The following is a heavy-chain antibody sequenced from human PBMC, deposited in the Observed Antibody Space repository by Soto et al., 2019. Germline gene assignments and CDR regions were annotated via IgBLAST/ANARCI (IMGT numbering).Heavy chain of an antibody. CDR3: ARSLHPRKGLTTVVTPGY. D-gene: IGHD4-17*01. CDR2: IYYSGST. Sequence: PSETLSLTCTVSCGSISSGGYYWSWIRQHPGKGLEWIGYIYYSGSTYYNPSLKSRVTISVDTSKNQFSLKLSSVTAADTAVYYCARSLHPRKGLTTVVTPGYWGQGTLVTVSS. CDR1: CGSISSGGYY. J-gene: IGHJ4*02. V-gene: IGHV4-31*03.